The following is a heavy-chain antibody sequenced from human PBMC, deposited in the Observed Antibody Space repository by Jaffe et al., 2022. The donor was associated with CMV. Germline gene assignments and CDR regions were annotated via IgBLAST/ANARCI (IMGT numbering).Heavy chain of an antibody. CDR2: ISANNGDT. CDR1: GYTFTTYG. D-gene: IGHD5-12*01. CDR3: ARKPTGVALDY. J-gene: IGHJ4*02. Sequence: QVQLVQSGVEVKKPGASVKVSCKASGYTFTTYGITWVRQAPGQGLEWMGWISANNGDTYYAQKFRGRVTMTTDTPTSTVYMELRSLRSDDTAVYYCARKPTGVALDYWGQGTLVTVSS. V-gene: IGHV1-18*04.